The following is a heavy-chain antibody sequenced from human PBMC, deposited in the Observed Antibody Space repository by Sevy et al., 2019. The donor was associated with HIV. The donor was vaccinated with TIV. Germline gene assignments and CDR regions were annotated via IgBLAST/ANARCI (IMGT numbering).Heavy chain of an antibody. D-gene: IGHD3-10*01. CDR3: ARDGAHNYYGSGSYYNGQYYYGMDV. V-gene: IGHV3-48*01. Sequence: GGSLRLSCAASGFTFSSYSMNWVRQAPGKGLEWVSYISSSSSTIYYADSVKGRFTISRDNAKNSLYLQMNSLGAEDTAVYYCARDGAHNYYGSGSYYNGQYYYGMDVWGQGTTVTVSS. CDR1: GFTFSSYS. CDR2: ISSSSSTI. J-gene: IGHJ6*02.